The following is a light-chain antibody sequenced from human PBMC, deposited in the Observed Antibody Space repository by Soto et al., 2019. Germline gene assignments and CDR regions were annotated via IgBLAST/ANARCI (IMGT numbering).Light chain of an antibody. J-gene: IGKJ3*01. CDR3: QHYGTSPFT. CDR2: GAS. Sequence: EIVLTQSPGSLSLSPGERTTLSCRTSQSISNNFLAWYQQRPGQVPRLLIFGASSRPTGIPDRFSGSGSGTDFTLTISRLEPEDFAVYYCQHYGTSPFTFGPGTKVDIK. V-gene: IGKV3-20*01. CDR1: QSISNNF.